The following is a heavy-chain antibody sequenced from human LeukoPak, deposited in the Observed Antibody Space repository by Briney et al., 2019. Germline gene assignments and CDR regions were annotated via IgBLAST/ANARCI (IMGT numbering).Heavy chain of an antibody. J-gene: IGHJ4*02. V-gene: IGHV1-69*04. D-gene: IGHD4-17*01. CDR2: IIPILGIA. CDR1: GGTFSSYA. CDR3: ASAQPTTVTTRVYYFGY. Sequence: ASVKVSCKASGGTFSSYAISWVRQAPGQGLEWMGRIIPILGIANYAQKFQGRVTITADKSTSTAYMELSSLRSEDTAVYYCASAQPTTVTTRVYYFGYWGQGTLVTVSS.